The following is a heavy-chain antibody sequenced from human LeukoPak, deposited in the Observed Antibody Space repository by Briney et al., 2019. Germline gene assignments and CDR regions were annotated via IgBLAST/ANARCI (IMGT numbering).Heavy chain of an antibody. D-gene: IGHD6-13*01. CDR1: GFTFDDYA. CDR2: ISWNSGSI. CDR3: AKGHSSSWYYFDY. V-gene: IGHV3-9*03. Sequence: GRSLRLSCAASGFTFDDYAMHWVRQAPGKGLEWVSGISWNSGSIGYADSVKGRFTISRDNAKNSLYLQMNSLRAEDVALYYCAKGHSSSWYYFDYWGQGTLVTVSS. J-gene: IGHJ4*02.